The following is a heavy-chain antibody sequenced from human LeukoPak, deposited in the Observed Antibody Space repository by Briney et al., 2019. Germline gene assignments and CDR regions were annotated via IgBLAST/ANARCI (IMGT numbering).Heavy chain of an antibody. J-gene: IGHJ4*02. V-gene: IGHV4-34*01. Sequence: SETLSLTCAVSGGSFSGYYWTWIRQPPGKGLEWIGETNHSGSTNYNPSLKSRVTISVDTSKNQFSLKLSSVTAADTAVYYCTRVNYSYGYDWGQGTLVTVSS. CDR2: TNHSGST. CDR1: GGSFSGYY. D-gene: IGHD5-18*01. CDR3: TRVNYSYGYD.